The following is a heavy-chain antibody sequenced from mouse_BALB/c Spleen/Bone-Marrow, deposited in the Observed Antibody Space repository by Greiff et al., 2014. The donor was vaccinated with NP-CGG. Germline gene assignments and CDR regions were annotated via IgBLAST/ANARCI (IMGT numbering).Heavy chain of an antibody. CDR3: AESGKVRNAVDY. J-gene: IGHJ4*01. CDR2: ISGYYGDA. CDR1: GYTFTDYA. D-gene: IGHD2-14*01. Sequence: QVQLQQPGAELVRPGVSVKISCKGSGYTFTDYAIHWVKQSHAKSLEWIGLISGYYGDAIYNQKFKGKATMTVDKSSRTAYMNLARLTTENTAIYYCAESGKVRNAVDYWGQGNSVTVFS. V-gene: IGHV1-67*01.